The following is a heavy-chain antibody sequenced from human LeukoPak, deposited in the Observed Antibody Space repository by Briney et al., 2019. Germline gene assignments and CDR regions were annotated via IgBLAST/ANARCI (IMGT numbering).Heavy chain of an antibody. Sequence: GGSLRLSCAASGFTFSSYGMHWVRQAPGKGLVWVSRINSAGSSTSYADSVKGRFTISRDNAKNTLYLQMNSLRAEDTAVYYCARDAVDTANAVWGQGTTVTVSS. V-gene: IGHV3-74*01. D-gene: IGHD5-18*01. J-gene: IGHJ6*02. CDR1: GFTFSSYG. CDR3: ARDAVDTANAV. CDR2: INSAGSST.